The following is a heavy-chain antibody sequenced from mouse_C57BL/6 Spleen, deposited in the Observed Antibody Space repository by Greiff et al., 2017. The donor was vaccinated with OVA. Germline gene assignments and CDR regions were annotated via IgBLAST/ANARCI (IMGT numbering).Heavy chain of an antibody. D-gene: IGHD3-2*02. CDR3: ATGPTSSGYFDY. CDR2: ISSGSSTI. V-gene: IGHV5-17*01. CDR1: GFTFSDYG. Sequence: EVMLVESGGGLVKPGGSLKLSCAASGFTFSDYGMHWVRQAPEKGLEWVAYISSGSSTIYYADTVKGRFTISRDNAKNTLFLQMTSLRSEDTAMYYCATGPTSSGYFDYWGQGTTLTVSS. J-gene: IGHJ2*01.